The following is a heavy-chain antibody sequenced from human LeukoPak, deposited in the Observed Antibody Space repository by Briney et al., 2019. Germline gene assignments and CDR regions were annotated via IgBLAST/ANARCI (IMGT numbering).Heavy chain of an antibody. CDR3: ARAYCGGDCYPYYFDY. D-gene: IGHD2-21*02. CDR1: GGSFSGYY. Sequence: PSETLSLTCAVYGGSFSGYYWSWIRQPPGKGLEWIGEINHSGSTNYNPSLKSRVTISVDTSKNQFSLKLSSVTAADTAVYYCARAYCGGDCYPYYFDYWGQGTLVTVSS. J-gene: IGHJ4*02. V-gene: IGHV4-34*01. CDR2: INHSGST.